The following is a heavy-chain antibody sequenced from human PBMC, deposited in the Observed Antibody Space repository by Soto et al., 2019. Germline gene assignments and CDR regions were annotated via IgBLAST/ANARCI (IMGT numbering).Heavy chain of an antibody. Sequence: QVQLVQSGAEVKKPGASVKVSCKASGYTFSGYAMGWVRQAPGQGLERMGWISAYNGNTDYAQKFQGRVTMTTDTSTSTAYMELRSLTSDATAVYYCARPFGDYGDYAWSLRYWGQGTLVTVSS. D-gene: IGHD4-17*01. CDR1: GYTFSGYA. CDR3: ARPFGDYGDYAWSLRY. CDR2: ISAYNGNT. V-gene: IGHV1-18*01. J-gene: IGHJ4*02.